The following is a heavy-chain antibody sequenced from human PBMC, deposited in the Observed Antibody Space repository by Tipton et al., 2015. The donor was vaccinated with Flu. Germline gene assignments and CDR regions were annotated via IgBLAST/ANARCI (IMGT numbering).Heavy chain of an antibody. CDR3: AREGPYSSAWYGLDAFDI. J-gene: IGHJ3*02. D-gene: IGHD6-19*01. CDR1: GGSTSSGSYY. V-gene: IGHV4-61*02. CDR2: IYTSGST. Sequence: LRLSCTVSGGSTSSGSYYWSWIRQPAGKGLEWIGRIYTSGSTKHNPSLKSRVTISVDTSKNRFSLKLSSVTAADTAVYYCAREGPYSSAWYGLDAFDIWGQGTMVTVSS.